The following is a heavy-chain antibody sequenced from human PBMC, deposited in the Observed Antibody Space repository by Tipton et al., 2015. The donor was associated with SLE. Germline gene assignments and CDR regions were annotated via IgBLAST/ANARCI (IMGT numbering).Heavy chain of an antibody. J-gene: IGHJ4*02. CDR1: GDSISSSSYY. CDR2: VYYTGNT. D-gene: IGHD1-26*01. CDR3: SRPDVVGATDY. Sequence: TLSLTCIVSGDSISSSSYYWGWIRQPPGKGLEWVGTVYYTGNTFYNPSLKSRVTISVDTSKNQFSVNLYSVTAADTAVYYCSRPDVVGATDYWGQGSLVAVSS. V-gene: IGHV4-39*07.